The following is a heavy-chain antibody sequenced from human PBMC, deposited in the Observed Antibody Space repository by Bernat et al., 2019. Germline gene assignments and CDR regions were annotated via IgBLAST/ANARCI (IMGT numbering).Heavy chain of an antibody. CDR1: GFTFSSYE. V-gene: IGHV3-48*03. D-gene: IGHD2-21*02. J-gene: IGHJ4*02. CDR2: ISSSGSTI. CDR3: ARDWRCGGDCSPGIDY. Sequence: EVQLVESGGGLVQPGGSLRLSCAASGFTFSSYEMNWVRQAPGKGLEWVSYISSSGSTINYRDPVKGRFTISREHAKNSLYLQMNSLRGEDTAVYYCARDWRCGGDCSPGIDYWGQGTLVTVSS.